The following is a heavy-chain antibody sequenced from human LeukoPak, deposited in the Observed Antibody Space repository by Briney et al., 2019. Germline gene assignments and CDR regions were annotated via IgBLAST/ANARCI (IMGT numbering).Heavy chain of an antibody. CDR1: GFTFSSYA. J-gene: IGHJ4*02. V-gene: IGHV3-23*01. CDR3: ALIWFGEPLHDY. D-gene: IGHD3-10*01. CDR2: ISGSGGST. Sequence: QTGGSLRLSCAASGFTFSSYAMSWVRQAPGKGLEWVSAISGSGGSTYCADSVKGRFTISRDNSKNTLYLQMNSLRAEDTAVYYCALIWFGEPLHDYWGQGTLVTVSS.